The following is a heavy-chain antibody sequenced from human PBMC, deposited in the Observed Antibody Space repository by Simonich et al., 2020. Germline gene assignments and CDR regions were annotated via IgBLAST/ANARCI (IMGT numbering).Heavy chain of an antibody. D-gene: IGHD6-13*01. CDR3: ARGIGSSWYFDY. CDR1: GYTFTSYD. Sequence: QVQLVQSGAEVKKPGASVKVSCKASGYTFTSYDINWVRQATGQGLEWMGWMNPNSGNKGYAQKVQGRVTITRNTSISTAYMELSSLRSEDTAVYYCARGIGSSWYFDYWGQGTLVTVSS. CDR2: MNPNSGNK. V-gene: IGHV1-8*03. J-gene: IGHJ4*02.